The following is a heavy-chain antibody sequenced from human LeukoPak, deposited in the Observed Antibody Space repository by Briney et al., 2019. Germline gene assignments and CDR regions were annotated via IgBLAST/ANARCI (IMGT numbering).Heavy chain of an antibody. Sequence: PGRSLRLSCAASGFTFRNYGMHWVRQAPGKGLEWMAVISIDGREKYYADSVKGRFTISRDNSKNTLYLQMSSLRGDDTAVYYCANPQSRGYDYLDYWGQGTLVTVSS. CDR3: ANPQSRGYDYLDY. J-gene: IGHJ4*02. CDR2: ISIDGREK. V-gene: IGHV3-30*18. D-gene: IGHD5-12*01. CDR1: GFTFRNYG.